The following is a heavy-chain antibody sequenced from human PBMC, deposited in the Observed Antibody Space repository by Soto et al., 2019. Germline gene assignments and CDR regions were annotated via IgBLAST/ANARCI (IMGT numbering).Heavy chain of an antibody. D-gene: IGHD3-22*01. Sequence: EVQLLESGGGLVQPGGSLRLSCAASGFTFSSYAMSWVRQAPGKGLEWVSGISGSGGSTYYADSVKGRFSISTDNSKNTLYLQINSLRAEDTAVYYCAKGTSGSGYYYENWGQGTLVTVSS. V-gene: IGHV3-23*01. CDR3: AKGTSGSGYYYEN. J-gene: IGHJ4*02. CDR1: GFTFSSYA. CDR2: ISGSGGST.